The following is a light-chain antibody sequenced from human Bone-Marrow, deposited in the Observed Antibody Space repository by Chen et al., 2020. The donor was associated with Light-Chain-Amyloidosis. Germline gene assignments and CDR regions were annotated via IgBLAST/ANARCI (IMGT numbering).Light chain of an antibody. CDR2: QAS. Sequence: DIQMTQSPSTLSASVGDRVTITCRASHTISAWLAWYQQKPGKSPKVLIYQASSLESGVPSRFSGSGSGTEFTLTISSLQPDDFATYYCHQYKSFPWTFGQGTKVE. CDR1: HTISAW. J-gene: IGKJ1*01. V-gene: IGKV1-5*03. CDR3: HQYKSFPWT.